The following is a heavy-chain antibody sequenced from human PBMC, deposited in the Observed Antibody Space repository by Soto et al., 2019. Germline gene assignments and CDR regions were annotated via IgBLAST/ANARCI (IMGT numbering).Heavy chain of an antibody. CDR2: IIPIFGTA. D-gene: IGHD2-2*03. CDR1: GGTFSSYA. CDR3: ARDLGIVVVPAANCAFDI. Sequence: SVKVSCKASGGTFSSYAISWVRQAPGQGLEWMGGIIPIFGTATYAQKFQGRVTITADESTSTAYMELSSLRSEDTAVYYCARDLGIVVVPAANCAFDIWGQGTMVTVSS. V-gene: IGHV1-69*13. J-gene: IGHJ3*02.